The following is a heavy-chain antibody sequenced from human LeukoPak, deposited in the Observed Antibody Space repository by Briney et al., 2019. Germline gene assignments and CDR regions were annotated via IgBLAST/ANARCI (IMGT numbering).Heavy chain of an antibody. J-gene: IGHJ6*02. CDR2: IIPIFGTA. CDR1: GGTFSSYA. D-gene: IGHD4-17*01. CDR3: ARDHGDTRYYYYGMDV. V-gene: IGHV1-69*13. Sequence: ASVKVSCKASGGTFSSYAISWVRQAPGRGLEWMGGIIPIFGTANCAQKFQGRVTITADESTSTAYMELSSLRSEDTAVYYCARDHGDTRYYYYGMDVWGQGTTVTVSS.